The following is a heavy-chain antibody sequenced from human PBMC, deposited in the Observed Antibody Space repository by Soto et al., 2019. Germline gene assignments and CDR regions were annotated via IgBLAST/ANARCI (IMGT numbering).Heavy chain of an antibody. J-gene: IGHJ2*01. Sequence: QLQLQESGPGLVKPSETLSLTCTVSGVSISSSSYYWGWIRQPPGKGVEWIGSIYYNGCTYYTPSLESRVTIPVGPPESQFSPKLGSLAAAHWAVYYCPSWRLYDWYFDLWGRGCLVTVSS. CDR2: IYYNGCT. CDR1: GVSISSSSYY. D-gene: IGHD3-16*01. V-gene: IGHV4-39*01. CDR3: PSWRLYDWYFDL.